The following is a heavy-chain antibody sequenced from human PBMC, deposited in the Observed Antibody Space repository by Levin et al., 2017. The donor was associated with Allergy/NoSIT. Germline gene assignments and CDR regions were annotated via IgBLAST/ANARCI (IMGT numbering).Heavy chain of an antibody. Sequence: LGESLKISCKASGYTFTGYYMHWVRQAPGQGLEWMGWINPNSGGTNYAQKFQGRVTMTRDTSISTAYMELSRLRSDDTAVYYCARGHDFWSGYSLPMNYYYYGMDVWGQGTTVTVSS. CDR1: GYTFTGYY. J-gene: IGHJ6*02. D-gene: IGHD3-3*01. V-gene: IGHV1-2*02. CDR3: ARGHDFWSGYSLPMNYYYYGMDV. CDR2: INPNSGGT.